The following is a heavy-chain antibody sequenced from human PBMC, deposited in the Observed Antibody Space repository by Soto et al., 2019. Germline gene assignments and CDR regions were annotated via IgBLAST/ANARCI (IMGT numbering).Heavy chain of an antibody. CDR1: GSTFTGYY. V-gene: IGHV1-2*02. CDR2: INPNSGGT. D-gene: IGHD6-19*01. Sequence: ASVTVSCTASGSTFTGYYMHWVRQAPGQGLEWMGWINPNSGGTNYAQKFQGRVTMTRDTSISTAYMELSRLRSDDTAVYYCARDPSSGWSNWFDPWGQGTLVTVLL. CDR3: ARDPSSGWSNWFDP. J-gene: IGHJ5*02.